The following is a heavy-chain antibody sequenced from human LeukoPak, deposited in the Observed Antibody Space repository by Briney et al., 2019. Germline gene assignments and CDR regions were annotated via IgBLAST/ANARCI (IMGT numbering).Heavy chain of an antibody. Sequence: PGGSLRLSCEASGFTFSSHWMHWVRQAPGKGLEWVSYISGTASTIYYADSVKGRFTISRDNAKNSLYLQINSLRAEDTAVYYCARDTIGSGGFDYWGQGTLVTVSS. CDR3: ARDTIGSGGFDY. CDR1: GFTFSSHW. CDR2: ISGTASTI. D-gene: IGHD3-10*01. J-gene: IGHJ4*02. V-gene: IGHV3-48*04.